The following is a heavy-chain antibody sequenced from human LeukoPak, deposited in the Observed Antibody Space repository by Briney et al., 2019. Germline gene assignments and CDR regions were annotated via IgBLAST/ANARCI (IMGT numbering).Heavy chain of an antibody. J-gene: IGHJ6*03. Sequence: SVKVSCKASGGTFSSYAISWVRQAPGQGLEWMGGIIPIFGTANYAQKFQGRVTITADESTSTAYMELSSLRSEDTAVYYCARGGVDFWSGPSNGGYYYMDVWGKGTTVTVSS. CDR1: GGTFSSYA. V-gene: IGHV1-69*13. D-gene: IGHD3-3*01. CDR3: ARGGVDFWSGPSNGGYYYMDV. CDR2: IIPIFGTA.